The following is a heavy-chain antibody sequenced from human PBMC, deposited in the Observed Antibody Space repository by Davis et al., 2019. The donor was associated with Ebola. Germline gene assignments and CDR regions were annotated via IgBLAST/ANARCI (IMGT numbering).Heavy chain of an antibody. D-gene: IGHD2-2*01. CDR3: ARQGTTSWDS. CDR1: GYGFTNYW. Sequence: GESLKTLRKGSGYGFTNYWIGWVRQLPGKGLEWMGFLFPDDSDATYSPSFQGQVTFSVDKSIRTAYLHWNSLKASDTATYYCARQGTTSWDSWGQGTLVTVSS. V-gene: IGHV5-51*01. CDR2: LFPDDSDA. J-gene: IGHJ4*02.